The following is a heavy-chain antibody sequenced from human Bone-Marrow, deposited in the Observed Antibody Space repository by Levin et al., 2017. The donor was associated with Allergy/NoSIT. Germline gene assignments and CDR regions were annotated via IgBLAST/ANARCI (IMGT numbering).Heavy chain of an antibody. D-gene: IGHD3-10*01. V-gene: IGHV3-30*18. J-gene: IGHJ6*02. Sequence: GGSLRLSCAASGFTFSSYGMHWVRQAPGKGLEWVAVISYDGSNKYYADSVKGRFTISRDNSKNTLYLQMNSLRAEDTAVYYCAKVELWFGELLPTPGSYGMDVWGQGTTVTVSS. CDR1: GFTFSSYG. CDR2: ISYDGSNK. CDR3: AKVELWFGELLPTPGSYGMDV.